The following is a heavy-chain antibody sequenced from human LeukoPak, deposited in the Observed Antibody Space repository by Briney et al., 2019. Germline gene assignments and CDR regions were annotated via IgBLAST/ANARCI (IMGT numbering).Heavy chain of an antibody. Sequence: ASVKVSCKASGYTFTSYDINWVRQATGQGLEWMGWMNPNSGNTGYAQKFQGRVTMTRNTSISTAYMELSSLRSEDTAVYYCATPIAVAGTDAFDIWGQGTMVTVSS. CDR3: ATPIAVAGTDAFDI. J-gene: IGHJ3*02. D-gene: IGHD6-19*01. CDR1: GYTFTSYD. V-gene: IGHV1-8*01. CDR2: MNPNSGNT.